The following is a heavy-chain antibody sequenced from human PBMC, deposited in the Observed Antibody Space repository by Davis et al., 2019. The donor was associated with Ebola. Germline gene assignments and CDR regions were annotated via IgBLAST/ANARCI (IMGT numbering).Heavy chain of an antibody. CDR2: INPNSGGT. CDR3: ARESSSSSLYYYYYYMDV. D-gene: IGHD6-6*01. J-gene: IGHJ6*03. Sequence: ASVKVSCKASGYTFTGYYMHWVRQAPGQGLEWMGWINPNSGGTNYAQKFQGRVTITADESTSTAYMELSSPRSEDTAVYYCARESSSSSLYYYYYYMDVWGKGTTVTVSS. CDR1: GYTFTGYY. V-gene: IGHV1-2*02.